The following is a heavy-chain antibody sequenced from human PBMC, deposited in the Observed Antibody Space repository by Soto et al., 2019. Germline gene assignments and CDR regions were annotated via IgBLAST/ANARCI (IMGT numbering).Heavy chain of an antibody. J-gene: IGHJ4*02. CDR2: IYYSGST. CDR3: AREKAGGELG. D-gene: IGHD3-10*01. V-gene: IGHV4-61*01. Sequence: QVQLQESGPGLVKPSETLSLTCTVSGGSVSSGSYYWSWIRQPPGKGLEWIGYIYYSGSTNYNPSLESRVTISVDTSKNQFSLKLSSVTAADTAVYYCAREKAGGELGWGQGTLVTVSS. CDR1: GGSVSSGSYY.